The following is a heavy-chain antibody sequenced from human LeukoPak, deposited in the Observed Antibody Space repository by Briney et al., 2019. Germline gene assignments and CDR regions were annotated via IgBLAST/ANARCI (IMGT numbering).Heavy chain of an antibody. Sequence: GGSLRLSCAASGFTFNIYEMNWVRQAPGKGLEWISYISADRNVIYYADSVKGRFIISRDNAKNSLYLQMNSLRAEDTALYYCAKDVGAYCGGDCYSFDYWGQGTLVTVSS. J-gene: IGHJ4*02. CDR2: ISADRNVI. CDR1: GFTFNIYE. CDR3: AKDVGAYCGGDCYSFDY. V-gene: IGHV3-48*03. D-gene: IGHD2-21*02.